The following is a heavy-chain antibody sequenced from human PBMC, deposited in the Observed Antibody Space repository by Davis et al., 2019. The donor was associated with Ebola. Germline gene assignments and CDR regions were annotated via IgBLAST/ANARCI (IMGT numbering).Heavy chain of an antibody. J-gene: IGHJ5*02. CDR1: GFSFNTFG. Sequence: PGGSLRLSCAASGFSFNTFGMHWVRQAPGKGLEWVAVISYDGSRKYYADSVKGRFTVSRDNPKNTLYLQMNSLKVEDTAVYYCARDHPLIRFSSGWSEIWSAPWGQGTLVTVSS. V-gene: IGHV3-30-3*01. D-gene: IGHD6-19*01. CDR3: ARDHPLIRFSSGWSEIWSAP. CDR2: ISYDGSRK.